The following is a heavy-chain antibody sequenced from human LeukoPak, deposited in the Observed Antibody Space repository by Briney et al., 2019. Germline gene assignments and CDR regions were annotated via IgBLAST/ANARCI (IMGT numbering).Heavy chain of an antibody. D-gene: IGHD6-19*01. Sequence: GGSLRLSCAASGFTFSRYSMNWVRQAPGKGLEWVSSISSTSSYIYYADSVKGRFTISRDNAKNSLYLQVSSLRAEDTAVYYCARDGSSGWASYSFDYWGQGTLVTVSS. CDR1: GFTFSRYS. J-gene: IGHJ4*02. CDR3: ARDGSSGWASYSFDY. CDR2: ISSTSSYI. V-gene: IGHV3-21*01.